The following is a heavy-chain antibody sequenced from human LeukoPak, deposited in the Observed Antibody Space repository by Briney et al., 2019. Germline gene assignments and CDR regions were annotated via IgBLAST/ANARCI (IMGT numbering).Heavy chain of an antibody. CDR2: ISWNSGSI. J-gene: IGHJ4*02. Sequence: PGRSLRLSCAASGFTFDDYAMPWVRQAPGKGLEWVSGISWNSGSIGYADSVKGRFTISRDNAKNSLYLQMNSLRAEDTALYYCAKAICSSTSCSALDYWGQGTLVTVSS. CDR3: AKAICSSTSCSALDY. CDR1: GFTFDDYA. V-gene: IGHV3-9*01. D-gene: IGHD2-2*01.